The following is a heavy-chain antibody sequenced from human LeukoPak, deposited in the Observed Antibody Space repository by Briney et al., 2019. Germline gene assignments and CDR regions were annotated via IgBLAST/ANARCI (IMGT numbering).Heavy chain of an antibody. CDR2: MNPNSGNT. V-gene: IGHV1-8*01. CDR1: GYTFTSYD. CDR3: ARGMTGLYYYYGMDV. J-gene: IGHJ6*02. Sequence: ASVKVSCKASGYTFTSYDINWVRRATGQGLEWMGWMNPNSGNTGYAQKFQGRVTMTRNTSISTAYMELSSLRSEDTAVYYCARGMTGLYYYYGMDVWGQGTTVTVSS.